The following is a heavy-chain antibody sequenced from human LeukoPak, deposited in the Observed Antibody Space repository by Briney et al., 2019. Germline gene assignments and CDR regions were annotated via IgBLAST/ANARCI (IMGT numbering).Heavy chain of an antibody. CDR2: ISAYNGNT. J-gene: IGHJ3*02. D-gene: IGHD6-13*01. CDR1: GYTFTSYV. Sequence: ASVKVSCKASGYTFTSYVMSCVRQAPGQGLEWMGWISAYNGNTNYAQKLQGRVSMTTDTSTSTAYMELRSLRSDDTAVYYCASTVRWYRAFDIWGQGKMVTVSS. CDR3: ASTVRWYRAFDI. V-gene: IGHV1-18*01.